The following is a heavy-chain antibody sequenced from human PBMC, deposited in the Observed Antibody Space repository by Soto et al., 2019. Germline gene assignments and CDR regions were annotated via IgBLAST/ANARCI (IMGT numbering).Heavy chain of an antibody. CDR2: ISAYNGNT. D-gene: IGHD3-10*01. CDR1: GYTFTSYG. J-gene: IGHJ3*02. CDR3: ATKTTMVRRDAFAI. V-gene: IGHV1-18*01. Sequence: ASVKVSCKASGYTFTSYGISWVRQAPGQGLEWMGWISAYNGNTNYAQKLQGRVTMTTDTSTSTAYMELRSLRSDDTAVYYCATKTTMVRRDAFAIWGQGTMVTVSS.